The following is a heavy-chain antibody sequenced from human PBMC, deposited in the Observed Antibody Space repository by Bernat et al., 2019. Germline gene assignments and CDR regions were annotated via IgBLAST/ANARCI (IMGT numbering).Heavy chain of an antibody. J-gene: IGHJ6*03. Sequence: EVQLVESGGGLVKPGGSLRLSCAASGFTFISYSMNWVRQAPGKGLEWVSSISSSSSYTNYADSVKGRFTISRDNAKNSLYLQMNSLRAEDTAVYYCARGTSTSAPYMDVWGKGTTVTVSS. V-gene: IGHV3-21*04. CDR1: GFTFISYS. CDR2: ISSSSSYT. CDR3: ARGTSTSAPYMDV.